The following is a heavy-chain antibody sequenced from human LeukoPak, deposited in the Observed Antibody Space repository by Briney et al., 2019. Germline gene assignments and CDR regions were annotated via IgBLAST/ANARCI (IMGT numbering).Heavy chain of an antibody. CDR1: GFPFSDYW. Sequence: GGSLRLSCAASGFPFSDYWMDWVRQAPGKGMEWVANINQYGSEQYYAASVKGRFTISRDNAKSSLYLQMNSLRAEDTAVYYCSRSLDYLGQGALVTVSS. J-gene: IGHJ4*02. V-gene: IGHV3-7*01. CDR2: INQYGSEQ. CDR3: SRSLDY.